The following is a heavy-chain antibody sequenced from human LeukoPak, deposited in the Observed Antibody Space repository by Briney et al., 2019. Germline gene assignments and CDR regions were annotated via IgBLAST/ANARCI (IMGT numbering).Heavy chain of an antibody. D-gene: IGHD6-19*01. J-gene: IGHJ5*02. CDR1: GFTFSSYG. CDR3: AKGYSSGWFGWFDP. CDR2: ISYDGSNK. V-gene: IGHV3-30*18. Sequence: GGSLRLSCAASGFTFSSYGMHWVRQAPGKGLEWVAVISYDGSNKYYADSVKGRFTISRDNSKNTLYLQMNSLRAEDTAVYYCAKGYSSGWFGWFDPWGQGTLATVSS.